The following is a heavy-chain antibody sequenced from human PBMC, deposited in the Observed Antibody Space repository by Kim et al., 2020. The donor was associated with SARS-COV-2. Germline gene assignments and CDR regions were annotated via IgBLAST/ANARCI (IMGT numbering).Heavy chain of an antibody. D-gene: IGHD1-1*01. CDR3: ARDGTRSAFRWSYYYGMDV. V-gene: IGHV1-46*01. J-gene: IGHJ6*02. CDR1: GYTFTSYY. Sequence: ASVKVSCKASGYTFTSYYMHWVRQAPGQGLEWMGIINPSGGSTSYAQKFQGRVTMTRDTSTSTVYMELSSLRSEDTAVYYCARDGTRSAFRWSYYYGMDVWGQGTTVTVSS. CDR2: INPSGGST.